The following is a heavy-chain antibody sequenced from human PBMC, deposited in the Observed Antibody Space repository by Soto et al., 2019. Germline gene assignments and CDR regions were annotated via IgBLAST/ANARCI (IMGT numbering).Heavy chain of an antibody. V-gene: IGHV1-18*01. J-gene: IGHJ4*02. CDR3: ASQYCTNSGCYALDS. CDR1: GYTFSSYG. CDR2: VNAYNGNT. D-gene: IGHD2-8*01. Sequence: QVQLVQSGVEVKKPGASVTVSCTASGYTFSSYGFSWVRQAPGQGLEWLGWVNAYNGNTNYAQKLQGRVTMTEDTSRGASRLELRILRSDDTADYYCASQYCTNSGCYALDSGGQGTLFTVSS.